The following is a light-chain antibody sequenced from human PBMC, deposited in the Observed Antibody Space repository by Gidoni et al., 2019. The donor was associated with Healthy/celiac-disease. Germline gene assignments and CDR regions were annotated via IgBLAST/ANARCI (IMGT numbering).Light chain of an antibody. Sequence: DIQMTQSPSSLSASVGDRVTITCRASQSISSYLNWYQQKPGQAPKLLIYAASSLQSGVPSRFSGSGYGTDFTLTISSLQPEDFATYDCQQQGAFGQGTKVEIK. CDR2: AAS. V-gene: IGKV1-39*01. CDR1: QSISSY. J-gene: IGKJ1*01. CDR3: QQQGA.